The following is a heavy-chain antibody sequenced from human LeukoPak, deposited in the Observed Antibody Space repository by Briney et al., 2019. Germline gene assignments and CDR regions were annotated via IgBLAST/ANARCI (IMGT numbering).Heavy chain of an antibody. Sequence: PSETLSLTCAVYGGSFSGYYWSWIRQPPGKGLEWIGEINHSGSTNYNPSLKSRVTISVDTSKNQFSLKLSSVTAADTAVYYCARLGSSWVDYWGQGTLVTVSS. V-gene: IGHV4-34*01. CDR2: INHSGST. D-gene: IGHD6-13*01. CDR3: ARLGSSWVDY. CDR1: GGSFSGYY. J-gene: IGHJ4*02.